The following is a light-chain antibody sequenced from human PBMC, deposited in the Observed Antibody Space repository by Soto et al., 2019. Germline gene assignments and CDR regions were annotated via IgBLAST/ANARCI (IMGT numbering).Light chain of an antibody. CDR3: GSWDSSLSAYV. CDR2: DDD. J-gene: IGLJ1*01. Sequence: QSALIQPPSVSAAPGQRVTISCSGSSSNIGGNSVSWYQQLPGTAPKLLIYDDDKRPSGIPDRFSGSKSGTSATLGITGFQTGDEADHYCGSWDSSLSAYVFGTGTKSPS. CDR1: SSNIGGNS. V-gene: IGLV1-51*01.